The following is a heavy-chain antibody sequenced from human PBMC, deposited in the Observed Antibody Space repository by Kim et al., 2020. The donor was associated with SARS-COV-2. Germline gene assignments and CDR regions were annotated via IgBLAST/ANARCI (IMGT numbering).Heavy chain of an antibody. D-gene: IGHD3-9*01. Sequence: ASVKVSCKASGYTFTSYGISWVRQAPGQGLEWMGWISAYNGNTNYAQKLQGRVTMTTDTSTSTAYMELRSLRSDDTAVYYCARSPLRYDILTGYYRGTYNWFDPWGQGTLVTVSS. CDR2: ISAYNGNT. V-gene: IGHV1-18*01. CDR3: ARSPLRYDILTGYYRGTYNWFDP. CDR1: GYTFTSYG. J-gene: IGHJ5*02.